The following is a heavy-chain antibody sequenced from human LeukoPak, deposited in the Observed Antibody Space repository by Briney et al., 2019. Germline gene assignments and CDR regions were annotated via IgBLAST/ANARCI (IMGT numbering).Heavy chain of an antibody. J-gene: IGHJ5*02. CDR3: ARALSMVRGVIIIENWFDP. D-gene: IGHD3-10*01. Sequence: PSETLSLTCAVYGGSFSGYYWSWIRQPPGKGLEWIGEINHSGSTNYNPSLKSRVTISVDTSKNQFSLKLSSVTAADTAVYYCARALSMVRGVIIIENWFDPWGQGTLVTVSS. CDR2: INHSGST. CDR1: GGSFSGYY. V-gene: IGHV4-34*01.